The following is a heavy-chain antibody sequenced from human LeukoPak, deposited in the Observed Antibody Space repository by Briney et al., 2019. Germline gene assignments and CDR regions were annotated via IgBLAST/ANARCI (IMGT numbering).Heavy chain of an antibody. CDR3: AKCSTSAYTTGWCNWIDP. CDR1: GFTFTSDA. D-gene: IGHD6-19*01. CDR2: TVSRGTT. J-gene: IGHJ5*02. V-gene: IGHV3-23*01. Sequence: GGSLRLSCVASGFTFTSDAMNWVRQAPGKGLEWVSSTVSRGTTQYADSVKGRFTVSRDTSKNTPYLQMNSLRADDTAVYYCAKCSTSAYTTGWCNWIDPWGQGTLVTVSS.